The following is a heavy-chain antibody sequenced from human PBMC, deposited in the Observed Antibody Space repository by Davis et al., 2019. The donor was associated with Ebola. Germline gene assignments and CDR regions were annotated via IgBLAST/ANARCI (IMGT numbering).Heavy chain of an antibody. CDR1: GGSFSGYY. CDR2: INHSGST. D-gene: IGHD3-3*01. J-gene: IGHJ5*02. V-gene: IGHV4-34*01. Sequence: SETLSLTCAVYGGSFSGYYWSWIRQPPGKGLEWIGEINHSGSTNYNPSLKSRVTISVDKSKNQFSLKLSSVTAADTAVYYCARVGYDFWSGYYGGNWFDPWGQGTLVTVSS. CDR3: ARVGYDFWSGYYGGNWFDP.